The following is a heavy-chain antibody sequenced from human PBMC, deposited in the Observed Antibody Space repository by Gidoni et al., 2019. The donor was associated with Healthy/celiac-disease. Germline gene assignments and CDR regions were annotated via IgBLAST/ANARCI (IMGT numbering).Heavy chain of an antibody. CDR3: ARQPGSLDIVVVPAATFDP. V-gene: IGHV4-39*01. CDR2: IYYSGST. CDR1: GGSISSSSYY. Sequence: QLQLQESGPGLVKPSETLSLTCTVSGGSISSSSYYWGWIRQPPGKGLEWIGSIYYSGSTYYNPSLKSRVTISVDTSKNQFSLKLSSVTAADTAVYYCARQPGSLDIVVVPAATFDPWGQGTLVTVSS. D-gene: IGHD2-2*01. J-gene: IGHJ5*02.